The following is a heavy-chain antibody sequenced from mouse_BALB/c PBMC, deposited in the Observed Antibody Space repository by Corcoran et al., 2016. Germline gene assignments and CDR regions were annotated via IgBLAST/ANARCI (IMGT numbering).Heavy chain of an antibody. CDR2: INPNNGGT. J-gene: IGHJ2*01. V-gene: IGHV1-18*01. CDR3: ASKDGNYPYYFDY. CDR1: GYTFTDYN. Sequence: EVLLQQSGPELVKPGASVKIPCKASGYTFTDYNMDWVKQSHGKSLEWIGDINPNNGGTIYNQKFKGKATLTVDKSSSTAYMALSSLTSADTAVYYCASKDGNYPYYFDYWCQGTTLTVS. D-gene: IGHD2-1*01.